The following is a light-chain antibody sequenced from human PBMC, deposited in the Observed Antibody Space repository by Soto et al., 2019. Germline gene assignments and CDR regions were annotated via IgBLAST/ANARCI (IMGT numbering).Light chain of an antibody. V-gene: IGKV3-20*01. CDR3: QQYGSTPLT. CDR1: QSVRSNS. J-gene: IGKJ4*01. Sequence: EIALTQSPDTLSLSPGERATLSCRASQSVRSNSLAWYQQKPGQAPRFLIYDASSRATGIPDRFSGSGSGTDFTLTISRLEPEDFAVYYCQQYGSTPLTFGGGTKVDIK. CDR2: DAS.